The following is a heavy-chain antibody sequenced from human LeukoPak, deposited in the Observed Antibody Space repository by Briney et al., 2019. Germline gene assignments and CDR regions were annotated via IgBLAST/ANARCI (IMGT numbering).Heavy chain of an antibody. CDR1: GFTFSSYA. J-gene: IGHJ4*02. V-gene: IGHV3-23*01. CDR3: AKARDGGWYFDY. Sequence: GGSLRLSCAASGFTFSSYAMSWVRQAPGKGLEWVAAISGSGGSTYYADSVKGQFTISRDNSKNTLYLQMNSLRAEDTAVYYCAKARDGGWYFDYWGQGTLVTVSS. D-gene: IGHD6-19*01. CDR2: ISGSGGST.